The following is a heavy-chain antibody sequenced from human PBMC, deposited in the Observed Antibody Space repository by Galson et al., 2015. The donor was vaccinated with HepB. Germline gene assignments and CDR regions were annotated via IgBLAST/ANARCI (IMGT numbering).Heavy chain of an antibody. Sequence: ETLSLTCNVSDGSITTTGYYWGWIRQPPGKGLECLGTMSYSGTTYYNPSLKSRVTISVDKSENQFSLKLSSVTAADTAVYYCATGYISKWSSSYYFEYWGQGTLVTVSS. J-gene: IGHJ4*02. D-gene: IGHD3-3*02. CDR2: MSYSGTT. V-gene: IGHV4-39*01. CDR1: DGSITTTGYY. CDR3: ATGYISKWSSSYYFEY.